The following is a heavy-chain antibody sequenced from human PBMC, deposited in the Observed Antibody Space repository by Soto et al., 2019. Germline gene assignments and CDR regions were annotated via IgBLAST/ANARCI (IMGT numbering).Heavy chain of an antibody. CDR1: GFTFSSYW. Sequence: EVQLVESGGGLVQPGGSLRLSCAASGFTFSSYWMHWVRQAPGKGLVWVSRINSDGSSTSYADAVKGRFTISRDNAKNTLYLQMYSLSAADTDVYYCASTNYDSRGYYRREDYSGMDVWGQGTTVTVSS. CDR2: INSDGSST. D-gene: IGHD3-22*01. V-gene: IGHV3-74*01. CDR3: ASTNYDSRGYYRREDYSGMDV. J-gene: IGHJ6*02.